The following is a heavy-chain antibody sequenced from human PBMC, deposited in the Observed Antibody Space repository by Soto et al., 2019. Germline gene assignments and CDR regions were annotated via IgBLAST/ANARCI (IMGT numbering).Heavy chain of an antibody. CDR1: GFTFSSYG. D-gene: IGHD6-6*01. J-gene: IGHJ4*02. CDR2: ISYDGSNK. V-gene: IGHV3-30*18. Sequence: QVQLVESGGGVVQPGRSLRLSCAASGFTFSSYGMHWVRQAPGKGLGWVAVISYDGSNKYYADSVKGRFTISRDNSKNTLYLQMNSLAAEDTAVYYCAKDLAEGAEYSSSSFDYWGQGTLVTVSS. CDR3: AKDLAEGAEYSSSSFDY.